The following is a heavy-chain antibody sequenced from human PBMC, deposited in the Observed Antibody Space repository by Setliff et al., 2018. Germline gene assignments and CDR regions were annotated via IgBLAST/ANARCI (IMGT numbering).Heavy chain of an antibody. CDR2: IYPGDSDT. J-gene: IGHJ5*02. V-gene: IGHV5-51*01. CDR3: ARSRSNFWSGYFNWFDP. CDR1: GYSFTSYW. D-gene: IGHD3-3*01. Sequence: RESLKISCKGSGYSFTSYWIGWVRQMPGKGLEWMGIIYPGDSDTRYSPSFQGQVTISADKSISTAYLQWSSLKASDTAMYYCARSRSNFWSGYFNWFDPWGQGTLDTVSS.